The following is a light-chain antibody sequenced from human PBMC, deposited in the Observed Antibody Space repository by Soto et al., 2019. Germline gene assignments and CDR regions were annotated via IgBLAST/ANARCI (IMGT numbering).Light chain of an antibody. V-gene: IGKV3D-15*01. J-gene: IGKJ1*01. CDR2: DAS. Sequence: EIVLTQSPATLSVSPGERATLSCRASQSVSSHLAWYQHKPGQAPKLLIYDASNRATGIPARFSGSGSGTEFSLTIGSLQSEDFAVYYCQQYSSSPRTFGRGTKVDIK. CDR3: QQYSSSPRT. CDR1: QSVSSH.